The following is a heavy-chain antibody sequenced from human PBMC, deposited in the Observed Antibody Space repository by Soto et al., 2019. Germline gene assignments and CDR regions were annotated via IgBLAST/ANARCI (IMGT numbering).Heavy chain of an antibody. J-gene: IGHJ5*02. Sequence: EVQLVESGGGLVQPGGSLRLSCAASGFTFSSYWMSWVRQAPGKGLEWVANIKQDGSEKYYVDSVKGRFTISRDNAKNSLYLEMNSLRAEDTAVYYCARDRGWTKKGVIHSWFDPWGQGTLVTVSS. D-gene: IGHD3-10*01. V-gene: IGHV3-7*03. CDR3: ARDRGWTKKGVIHSWFDP. CDR2: IKQDGSEK. CDR1: GFTFSSYW.